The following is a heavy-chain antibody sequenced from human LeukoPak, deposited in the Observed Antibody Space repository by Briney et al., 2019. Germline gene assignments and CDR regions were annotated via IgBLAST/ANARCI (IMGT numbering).Heavy chain of an antibody. CDR1: GYTFTSYY. D-gene: IGHD4-23*01. V-gene: IGHV1-46*01. CDR3: ARGGYGGNSDY. CDR2: INPGGGST. Sequence: ASVKVSCTASGYTFTSYYMHWVRQAPGQGLEWMGIINPGGGSTSYARKFQGRVTMTRDTSTSTVYMELSSLRSEDTAVYYCARGGYGGNSDYWGQGTLVTVSS. J-gene: IGHJ4*02.